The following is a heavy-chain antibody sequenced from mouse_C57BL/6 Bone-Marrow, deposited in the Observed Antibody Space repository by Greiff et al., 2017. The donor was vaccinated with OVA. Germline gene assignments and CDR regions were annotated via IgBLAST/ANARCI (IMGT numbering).Heavy chain of an antibody. CDR1: GFTFSNYW. Sequence: EVHLVESGGGLVQPGGSMKLSCVASGFTFSNYWMNWVRQSPEKGLEWVAQIRLKSDNYATHYAESVKGRFTLARDDSKSSVYLQMNNLRAEDTGIYYCTEFIYYDYDGRVDYYAMDYWGQVTSVTVSS. CDR2: IRLKSDNYAT. D-gene: IGHD2-4*01. CDR3: TEFIYYDYDGRVDYYAMDY. J-gene: IGHJ4*01. V-gene: IGHV6-3*01.